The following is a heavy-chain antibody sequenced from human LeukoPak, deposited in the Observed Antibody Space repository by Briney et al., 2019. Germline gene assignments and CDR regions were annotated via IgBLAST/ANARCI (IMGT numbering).Heavy chain of an antibody. CDR3: ANTLDYFWGELLG. V-gene: IGHV4-34*01. CDR1: GGSFSGYY. Sequence: SETLSLTCAVYGGSFSGYYWSWIRQPPGKGLEWIGEINHSGSTNYNPSLKSRVTISVDTSKNQFSLKLSSVTAADTAVYYCANTLDYFWGELLGWGQGTLVTVSS. D-gene: IGHD3-16*01. J-gene: IGHJ4*02. CDR2: INHSGST.